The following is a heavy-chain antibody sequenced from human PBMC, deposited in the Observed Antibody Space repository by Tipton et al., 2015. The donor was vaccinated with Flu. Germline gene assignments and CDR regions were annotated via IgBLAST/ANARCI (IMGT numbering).Heavy chain of an antibody. D-gene: IGHD3-10*01. Sequence: TLSLTCSVSGDSIGSDYFWGWIRQPPGKGRQWIGNVHRNGNTYYNPSLTSRVTISLDTAKNQFSQRLTTVTAADTAVYYCARSTYYYGSGSSDYWGQGTLVTVSS. V-gene: IGHV4-38-2*01. J-gene: IGHJ4*02. CDR3: ARSTYYYGSGSSDY. CDR1: GDSIGSDYF. CDR2: VHRNGNT.